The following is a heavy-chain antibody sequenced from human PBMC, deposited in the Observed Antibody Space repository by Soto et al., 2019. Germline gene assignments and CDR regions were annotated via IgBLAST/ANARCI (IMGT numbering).Heavy chain of an antibody. CDR2: IYYSGST. V-gene: IGHV4-30-4*01. CDR3: ARDKYGNWAIDY. J-gene: IGHJ4*02. CDR1: GGSISSGDYY. Sequence: PSETLSLTCTVSGGSISSGDYYWSWIRQPPGKGLEWIGYIYYSGSTYYNPSLKSRVTISVDTSKNQLSLKLSSVTAADTAVYYCARDKYGNWAIDYWGQGTLVTVSS. D-gene: IGHD7-27*01.